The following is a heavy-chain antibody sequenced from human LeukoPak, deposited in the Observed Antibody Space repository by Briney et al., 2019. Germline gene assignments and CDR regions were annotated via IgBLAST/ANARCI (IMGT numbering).Heavy chain of an antibody. D-gene: IGHD4-11*01. CDR3: ARASVTYYYYYMDV. V-gene: IGHV4-59*11. CDR1: GGSISSHY. Sequence: PSETLSLTCTVSGGSISSHYWSWIRQPPGKGLEWIGYIHYSGSTNYNPSLKSRVTISVDTSKNQFSLKLSSVTAADTAVYYCARASVTYYYYYMDVWGKGTTVTVSS. J-gene: IGHJ6*03. CDR2: IHYSGST.